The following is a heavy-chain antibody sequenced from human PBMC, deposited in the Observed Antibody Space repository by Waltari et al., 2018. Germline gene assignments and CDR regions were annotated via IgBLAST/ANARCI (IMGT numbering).Heavy chain of an antibody. Sequence: QVQLQESGPGLVKPSETLSLTCTVSGGSISSHYWSWIRQPPGKGLEWIGYIYYSGSTNYNPSLKSRVTISVDTSKNQFSLKLSSVTAADTAVYYCASVYYDRSFDYWGQGTLVTVSS. CDR1: GGSISSHY. CDR2: IYYSGST. J-gene: IGHJ4*02. V-gene: IGHV4-59*11. D-gene: IGHD3-3*01. CDR3: ASVYYDRSFDY.